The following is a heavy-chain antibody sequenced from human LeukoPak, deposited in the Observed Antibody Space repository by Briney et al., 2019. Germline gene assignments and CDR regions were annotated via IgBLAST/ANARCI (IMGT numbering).Heavy chain of an antibody. J-gene: IGHJ4*02. V-gene: IGHV3-33*01. CDR1: GFTFSSYG. Sequence: GGSLRLSCAASGFTFSSYGMHWVRQAPGKGLEWVAVIWYDGSNKYYADSVKGRFTISRDNSKNTLYLQMNSLRAEDTAVYYCARDKLWGQPADFDYWGQGTLATSPQ. D-gene: IGHD5-18*01. CDR2: IWYDGSNK. CDR3: ARDKLWGQPADFDY.